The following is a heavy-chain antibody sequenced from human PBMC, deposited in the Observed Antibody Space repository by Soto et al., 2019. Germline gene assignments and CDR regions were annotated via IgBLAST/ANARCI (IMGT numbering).Heavy chain of an antibody. V-gene: IGHV4-59*12. Sequence: SETLSLTCTVSGGSISSYSWSWIRQPPGKGLEWIGYIYYSGSTNYNPSLKSRVTISVDTSKNQFSLKLSSVTAADTAVYYCARVPGPWGQGTLVTVS. CDR2: IYYSGST. J-gene: IGHJ5*02. D-gene: IGHD2-2*01. CDR3: ARVPGP. CDR1: GGSISSYS.